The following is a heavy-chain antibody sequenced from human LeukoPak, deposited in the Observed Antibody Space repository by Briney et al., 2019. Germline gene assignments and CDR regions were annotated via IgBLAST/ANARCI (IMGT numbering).Heavy chain of an antibody. Sequence: PGRSLRLSCTASGFTFGDYAMSWVRQAPGKGLEWVGFIRSKAYGGTTEYAASVKGRFTISRDDSKSIAYLQMNSLKTEDTAVYYCTRTIFGVVIQYYYYMDVWGKGTTDTVSS. CDR2: IRSKAYGGTT. V-gene: IGHV3-49*04. CDR1: GFTFGDYA. D-gene: IGHD3-3*01. CDR3: TRTIFGVVIQYYYYMDV. J-gene: IGHJ6*03.